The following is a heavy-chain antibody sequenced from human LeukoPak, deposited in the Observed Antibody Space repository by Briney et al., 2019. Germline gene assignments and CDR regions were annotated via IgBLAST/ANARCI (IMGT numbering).Heavy chain of an antibody. Sequence: PSETLSLTCTVSGGSISSSSYYWGWIRQPPGKGLEWIGSIYYSGSTYYNPSLKSRVTISVDTSKNQFSLKLSSVTAADTAVYYCASPIAAAGTGDDAFDIWGQGTMVTVSS. J-gene: IGHJ3*02. CDR3: ASPIAAAGTGDDAFDI. CDR1: GGSISSSSYY. D-gene: IGHD6-13*01. V-gene: IGHV4-39*07. CDR2: IYYSGST.